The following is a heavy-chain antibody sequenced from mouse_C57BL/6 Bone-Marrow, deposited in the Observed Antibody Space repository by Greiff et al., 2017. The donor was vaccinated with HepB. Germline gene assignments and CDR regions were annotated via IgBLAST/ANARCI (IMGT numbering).Heavy chain of an antibody. CDR3: ARPSYYGSSYQYYFDY. CDR1: GYAFSSYW. V-gene: IGHV1-80*01. CDR2: IYPGDGDT. D-gene: IGHD1-1*01. Sequence: SGAELVKPGASVKISCKASGYAFSSYWMNWVKQRPGKGLEWIGQIYPGDGDTNYNGKFKGKATLTADKSSSTAYMQLSSLTSEDSAVYFCARPSYYGSSYQYYFDYWGQGTTLTVSS. J-gene: IGHJ2*01.